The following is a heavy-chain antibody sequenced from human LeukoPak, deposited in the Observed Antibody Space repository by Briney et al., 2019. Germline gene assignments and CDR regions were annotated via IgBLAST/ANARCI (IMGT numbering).Heavy chain of an antibody. CDR3: AKRYYDFLSGFLEAFDI. CDR2: ISGSGGST. CDR1: GFTFSSYA. Sequence: GGSLRLSCAASGFTFSSYAMSWVRQAPGKGLEWVSAISGSGGSTYYADSVKGRFTISRDNSKNTLYLQMNSLRAEDTAVYYCAKRYYDFLSGFLEAFDIWGQGTMVTVSS. J-gene: IGHJ3*02. V-gene: IGHV3-23*01. D-gene: IGHD3-3*01.